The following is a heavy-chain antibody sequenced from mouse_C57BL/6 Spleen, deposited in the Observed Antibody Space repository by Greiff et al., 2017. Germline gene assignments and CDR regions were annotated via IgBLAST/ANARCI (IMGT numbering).Heavy chain of an antibody. J-gene: IGHJ4*01. CDR3: AREIDYYGSPYAMDY. V-gene: IGHV5-6*01. CDR2: ISSGGSYT. CDR1: GFTFSSYG. D-gene: IGHD1-1*01. Sequence: EVQVVESGGDLVKPGGSLKLSCAASGFTFSSYGMSWVRQTPDKRLEWVATISSGGSYTYYPDSVKGRFTISRDNAKNTLYLQMSSLKSEDTAMYYCAREIDYYGSPYAMDYWGQGTSVTVSS.